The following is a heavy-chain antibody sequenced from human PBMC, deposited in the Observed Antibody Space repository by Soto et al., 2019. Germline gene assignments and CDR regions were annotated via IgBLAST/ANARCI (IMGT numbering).Heavy chain of an antibody. V-gene: IGHV3-74*01. CDR2: IDGDGSRA. J-gene: IGHJ4*02. CDR3: TGAGSYRFDY. D-gene: IGHD3-10*01. CDR1: GFTFSSYS. Sequence: EVELVESGGGSVQPGGSLRVSCAASGFTFSSYSMHWVRQAPGKGLVWVSRIDGDGSRAHYADSVKGRFTISRDNAKNTLCLQMNSMGAEDTAVYYCTGAGSYRFDYWGLGALVTVSP.